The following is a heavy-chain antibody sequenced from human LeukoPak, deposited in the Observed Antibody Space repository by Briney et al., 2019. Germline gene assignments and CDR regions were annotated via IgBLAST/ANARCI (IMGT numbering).Heavy chain of an antibody. D-gene: IGHD3-10*01. CDR3: ARGRLWFGELFGNWFDP. Sequence: KPSETLSLTCAVYGGSFSGYYWSWIRQPPGKGLEWIGEINHSGSTNYNPSLKSRVTISVDTSKNQFSLKLSSVTAADTAVYYCARGRLWFGELFGNWFDPWGQGTLVTVSS. CDR1: GGSFSGYY. CDR2: INHSGST. V-gene: IGHV4-34*01. J-gene: IGHJ5*02.